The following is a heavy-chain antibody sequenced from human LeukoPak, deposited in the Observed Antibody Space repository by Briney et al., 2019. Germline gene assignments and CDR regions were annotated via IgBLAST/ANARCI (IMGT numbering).Heavy chain of an antibody. D-gene: IGHD2/OR15-2a*01. Sequence: GGSLRLSCAASEFTLSSYSMNWVRQAPGKGLVWVSHINSDGSWTSYADSVKGRFTISKDNAKNTVYLQMNSLRAEDTAVYYCVSFYETYWGRGTLVTVSS. CDR1: EFTLSSYS. CDR2: INSDGSWT. V-gene: IGHV3-74*01. CDR3: VSFYETY. J-gene: IGHJ4*02.